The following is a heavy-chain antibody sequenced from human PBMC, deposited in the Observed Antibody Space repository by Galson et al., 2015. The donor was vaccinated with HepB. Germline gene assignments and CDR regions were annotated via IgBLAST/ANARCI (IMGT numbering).Heavy chain of an antibody. CDR1: GFTFSTYW. V-gene: IGHV3-7*04. Sequence: SLRLSCAPSGFTFSTYWMSWVRQAPGKGLEWVANIKQDGSEKYYVDSVKGRFTISRDNAKSSLHLQMNSLRAEDTAVYYCARARASAFEIWGQGTMVTVSS. CDR2: IKQDGSEK. J-gene: IGHJ3*02. CDR3: ARARASAFEI.